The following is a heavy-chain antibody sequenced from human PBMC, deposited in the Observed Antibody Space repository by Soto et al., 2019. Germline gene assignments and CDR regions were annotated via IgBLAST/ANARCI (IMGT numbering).Heavy chain of an antibody. D-gene: IGHD2-2*01. CDR3: ARDIGSYAYAEGY. CDR1: GGSINSYW. CDR2: VYSSGTT. J-gene: IGHJ4*02. V-gene: IGHV4-4*07. Sequence: QVQLQESGPGLVKPSETLSLTCSVSGGSINSYWWSWIRQPAGKGLEWIGRVYSSGTTAYNPSLNSRATMSVETSKNQFSLKLTSVTAADTAVYYCARDIGSYAYAEGYWGQGIQVTVSS.